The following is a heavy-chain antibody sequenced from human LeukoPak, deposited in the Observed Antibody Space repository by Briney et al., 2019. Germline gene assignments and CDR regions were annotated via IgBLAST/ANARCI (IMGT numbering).Heavy chain of an antibody. V-gene: IGHV3-48*03. CDR1: GFTFSSYE. J-gene: IGHJ4*02. CDR2: ISSSGSTI. D-gene: IGHD3-22*01. Sequence: GGSLRLSCAASGFTFSSYEMNWVRQAPGKGLEWVSYISSSGSTIYYADSVKGRFTISRDNAKNSLYLQMNSLKTEDTAVYYCTGNYYYDSSGYDHYDYWGQGTLVTVSS. CDR3: TGNYYYDSSGYDHYDY.